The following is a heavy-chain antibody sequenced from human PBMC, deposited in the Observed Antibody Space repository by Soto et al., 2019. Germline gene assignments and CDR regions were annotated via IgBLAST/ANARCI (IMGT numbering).Heavy chain of an antibody. CDR3: AKDPQEDILTGTSGGNYFDY. J-gene: IGHJ4*02. CDR2: ISYDGSNK. Sequence: HPGGSLRLSCAASGFTFSSYGMHWVRQAPGKGLEWVAVISYDGSNKYYADSVKGRFTISRDNSKNTLYLQMNSLRAEDTAVYYCAKDPQEDILTGTSGGNYFDYWGQGTMVTVYS. V-gene: IGHV3-30*18. D-gene: IGHD3-9*01. CDR1: GFTFSSYG.